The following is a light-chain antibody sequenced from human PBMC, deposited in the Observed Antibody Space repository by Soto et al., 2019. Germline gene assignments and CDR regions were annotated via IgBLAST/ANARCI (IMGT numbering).Light chain of an antibody. CDR3: QQRSNWPPYT. CDR2: DAS. CDR1: QSVSSY. V-gene: IGKV3-11*01. J-gene: IGKJ2*01. Sequence: EIVLTQSPATLSLSPGERATLSCRASQSVSSYLAWYPQKPGQAPRLLIYDASNRATATPARFSRSGSGTDFTLTISSLEPEDFAVYYCQQRSNWPPYTFGQGTKLEIK.